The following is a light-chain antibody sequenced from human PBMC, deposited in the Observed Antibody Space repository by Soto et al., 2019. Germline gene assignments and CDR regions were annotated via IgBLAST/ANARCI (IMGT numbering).Light chain of an antibody. V-gene: IGKV3-11*01. Sequence: EIVLTQSPATLSLSPGERATLSCRASQSVSSYLAWYQQKPGQAPRLLIYDASNRATSIPARFSGSGSGTDFTLTISSLEPEDFVVYYCQQRSNWPSTFGGGTKVEIK. CDR1: QSVSSY. J-gene: IGKJ4*01. CDR3: QQRSNWPST. CDR2: DAS.